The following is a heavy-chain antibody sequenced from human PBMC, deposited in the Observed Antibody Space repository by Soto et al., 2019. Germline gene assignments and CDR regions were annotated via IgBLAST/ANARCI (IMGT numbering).Heavy chain of an antibody. J-gene: IGHJ5*02. D-gene: IGHD1-26*01. V-gene: IGHV4-34*01. CDR2: INHSGGT. CDR3: ARGQWELRFDP. Sequence: QVQLQQWGAGLLKPSETLSLTCAVYGGSFSGYYWSWVRQPPGKGLEWIGEINHSGGTNYNPSLKGRVTISVDTFKNQFSLKLNSATAADTAIYFCARGQWELRFDPWGQGTLVTVSS. CDR1: GGSFSGYY.